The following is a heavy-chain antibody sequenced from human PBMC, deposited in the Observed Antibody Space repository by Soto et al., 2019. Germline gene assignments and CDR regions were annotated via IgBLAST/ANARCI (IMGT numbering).Heavy chain of an antibody. CDR1: RYIFTNYG. CDR3: ARALTGYGMDV. J-gene: IGHJ6*02. Sequence: QVQLVQSGVEVMEPGASVKVSCKAVRYIFTNYGVSWVRQAPGQGLEWMGWITTYNGNTEYAQTFQGRVTMTTDASTSTAYMELGSLRSDDTAIYYCARALTGYGMDVWGQGTTVTVSS. V-gene: IGHV1-18*01. CDR2: ITTYNGNT.